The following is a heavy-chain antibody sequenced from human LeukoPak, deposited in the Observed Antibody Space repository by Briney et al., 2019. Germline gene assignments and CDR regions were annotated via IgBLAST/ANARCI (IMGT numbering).Heavy chain of an antibody. CDR3: ARGFYDLLTGYYAYFDY. Sequence: PSGGSLRLSCAASGFTFDDYAIYWVRQGPGKGLEWVSLISGEGGSIYYADSVKGRFTISRDNAKNSLYLQMNSLRDEDTAVYYCARGFYDLLTGYYAYFDYWGQGTLVTVPS. D-gene: IGHD3-9*01. J-gene: IGHJ4*02. CDR1: GFTFDDYA. V-gene: IGHV3-43*02. CDR2: ISGEGGSI.